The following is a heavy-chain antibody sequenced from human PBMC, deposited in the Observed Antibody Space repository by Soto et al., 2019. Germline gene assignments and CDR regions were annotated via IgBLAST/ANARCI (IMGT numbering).Heavy chain of an antibody. D-gene: IGHD1-26*01. CDR3: AKGGAIVAAGTRVYLYNAMDV. Sequence: ASVKVSCKASGYTFTGYYVHWVRQAPGQGLEWMGWINPNSGDTYLAQRFQGRVTMNRDTAIGTAYMELRGLTSDDTAEYYCAKGGAIVAAGTRVYLYNAMDVWGQGTTVTVSS. CDR1: GYTFTGYY. J-gene: IGHJ6*02. CDR2: INPNSGDT. V-gene: IGHV1-2*02.